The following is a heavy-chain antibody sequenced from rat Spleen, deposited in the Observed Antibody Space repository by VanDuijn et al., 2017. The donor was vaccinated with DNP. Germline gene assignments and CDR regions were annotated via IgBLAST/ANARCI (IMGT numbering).Heavy chain of an antibody. J-gene: IGHJ2*01. V-gene: IGHV5-7*01. Sequence: EVQLVESGGGLVLLGRSLKLSCAASGFTFSDYNMAWVRQAPKKGLEWVATISYDGSGTYYRDSVKGRFTISRDNTKNTLYLQMDSLRSEDTATYYCARPDYWGQGVMVTVSS. CDR2: ISYDGSGT. CDR1: GFTFSDYN. CDR3: ARPDY.